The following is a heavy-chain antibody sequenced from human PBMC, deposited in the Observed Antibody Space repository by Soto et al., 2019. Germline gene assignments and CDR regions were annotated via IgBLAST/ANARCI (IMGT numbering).Heavy chain of an antibody. Sequence: GGSLRLSCAASGFTFSSYGMHWVRQAPGKGLEWVAVIWYDGSNKYYADSVKCRFTISRDNSKNTLYLQMNSLRAEDTAVYYCARGIGYGDPRAEFGGYWGQGTLVTVSS. CDR1: GFTFSSYG. J-gene: IGHJ4*02. CDR2: IWYDGSNK. V-gene: IGHV3-33*01. D-gene: IGHD4-17*01. CDR3: ARGIGYGDPRAEFGGY.